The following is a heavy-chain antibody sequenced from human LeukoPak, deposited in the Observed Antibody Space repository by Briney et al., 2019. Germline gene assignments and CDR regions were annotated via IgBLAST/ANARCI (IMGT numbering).Heavy chain of an antibody. J-gene: IGHJ4*02. D-gene: IGHD3-3*01. Sequence: ASVKVSCKASGYTFTSYGISWVRQAPGQGLEWMGWISAYNGNTNYAQKLQGRVTMTTDTSTSTAYMELRSLRSDDTAVYYCARELGGEYYDFWSSYYLYFDYWDQGPLVTVSA. V-gene: IGHV1-18*01. CDR2: ISAYNGNT. CDR3: ARELGGEYYDFWSSYYLYFDY. CDR1: GYTFTSYG.